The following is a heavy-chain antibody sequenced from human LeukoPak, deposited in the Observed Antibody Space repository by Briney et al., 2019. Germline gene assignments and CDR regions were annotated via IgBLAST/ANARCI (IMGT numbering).Heavy chain of an antibody. V-gene: IGHV3-9*01. Sequence: GGSLRLSCAASGFTFDDYAMHWVRQAPGKGLEWVSGISWNSGSIGYADSVKGRFTISRDNAKNSLYLQMNSLRDEDTAVYYCAPGLWGSPFDYWGQGTLVTVSS. J-gene: IGHJ4*02. CDR2: ISWNSGSI. CDR3: APGLWGSPFDY. D-gene: IGHD3-16*01. CDR1: GFTFDDYA.